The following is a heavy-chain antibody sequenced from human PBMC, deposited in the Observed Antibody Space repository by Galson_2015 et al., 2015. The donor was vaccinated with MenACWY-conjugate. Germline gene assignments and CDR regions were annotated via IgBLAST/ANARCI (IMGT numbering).Heavy chain of an antibody. J-gene: IGHJ4*02. Sequence: SVKVSCKASGYTFTSYAMHWVRQAPGQRLEWMGWINAGNGNTKYSQKFQGRVTVTRDTSASTAYMELSSLRSEDTAVYYCARTLLLWFGELLPASGFDYWGQGTLVTVSS. CDR1: GYTFTSYA. CDR3: ARTLLLWFGELLPASGFDY. V-gene: IGHV1-3*01. CDR2: INAGNGNT. D-gene: IGHD3-10*01.